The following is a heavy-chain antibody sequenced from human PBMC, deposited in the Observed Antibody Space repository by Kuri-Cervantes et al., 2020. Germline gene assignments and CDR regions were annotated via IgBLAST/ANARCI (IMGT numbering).Heavy chain of an antibody. CDR3: AKSSRQWLRAFDI. CDR2: ISGSGADT. J-gene: IGHJ3*02. D-gene: IGHD6-19*01. V-gene: IGHV3-23*01. Sequence: GGSLRLSCAASGFTFSSYALSWVRQVPGKGLEWVSSISGSGADTYNADSVKGRFTTSRDNSKNTLYLQMNSLRVEDTAVYYCAKSSRQWLRAFDIWGQGTMVTVSS. CDR1: GFTFSSYA.